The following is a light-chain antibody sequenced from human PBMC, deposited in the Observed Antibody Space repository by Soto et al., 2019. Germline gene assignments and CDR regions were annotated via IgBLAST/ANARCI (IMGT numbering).Light chain of an antibody. V-gene: IGKV3-20*01. CDR3: LQDHTYPRT. J-gene: IGKJ1*01. Sequence: EIVLTQSPGTLSLSPGERATLSCRASQSVSNNYLAWYQQKPGQAPRRLIYGASTRATGIPDRFSGSGSGTDFTLTIGRLEPEDFAVYYCLQDHTYPRTFGQGTKVEIK. CDR2: GAS. CDR1: QSVSNNY.